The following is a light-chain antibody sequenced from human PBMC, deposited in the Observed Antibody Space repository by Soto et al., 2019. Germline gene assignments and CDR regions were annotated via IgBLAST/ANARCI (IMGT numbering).Light chain of an antibody. CDR1: QSVRSY. J-gene: IGKJ4*01. CDR2: DAS. V-gene: IGKV3-11*01. Sequence: EIVLTQSPATLSLSPGDRATLSCRASQSVRSYLAWYQQRPGQAPRLLIYDASNRATGIPARFSGSGSGTDFTLTISSLEPEDFAVYYCQQRSIWPLIFGGGTKVDIK. CDR3: QQRSIWPLI.